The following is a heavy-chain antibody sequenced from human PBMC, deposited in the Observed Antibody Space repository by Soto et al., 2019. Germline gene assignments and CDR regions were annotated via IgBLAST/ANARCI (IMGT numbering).Heavy chain of an antibody. Sequence: QVQLQESGPGLVKPSETLSLTCTVSGDSISSDYWRWIRQPPGKGLEWIGHIYHSGSTNYNPSLESRVTISVDTSKNQFSLKVSSVTAADTSVYYCAKAIGGYDYHYYYGMDVWGQGTTVTVSS. V-gene: IGHV4-59*01. CDR3: AKAIGGYDYHYYYGMDV. CDR2: IYHSGST. CDR1: GDSISSDY. J-gene: IGHJ6*02. D-gene: IGHD5-12*01.